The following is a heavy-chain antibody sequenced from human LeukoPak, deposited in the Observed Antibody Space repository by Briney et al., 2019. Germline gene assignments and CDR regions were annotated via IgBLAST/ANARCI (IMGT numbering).Heavy chain of an antibody. CDR3: ARYGYSHGMDV. Sequence: PGGSLRLSCAASGFTFSSYWMHWVRQAPGKGLVWVSRINSDGSSTSYADSVKGRFTISRDNAKNTLYLQMNSLRAEDTAVYYCARYGYSHGMDVWGQGTTVTVSS. CDR1: GFTFSSYW. CDR2: INSDGSST. D-gene: IGHD5-18*01. J-gene: IGHJ6*02. V-gene: IGHV3-74*01.